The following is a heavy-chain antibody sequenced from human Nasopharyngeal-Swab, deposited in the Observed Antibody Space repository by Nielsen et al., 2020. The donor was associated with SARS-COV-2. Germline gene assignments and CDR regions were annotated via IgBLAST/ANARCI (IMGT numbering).Heavy chain of an antibody. V-gene: IGHV3-7*02. CDR2: IKQGGSEQ. CDR3: VKHQGSSSDQ. Sequence: GESLKICCAASGFPFRNYYMTWVRQPPGKGLEWVANIKQGGSEQFYVASVKGRFTISRDNAKNTLYLQMNSLRVEDTAVYYCVKHQGSSSDQWGQGTLVTVSS. CDR1: GFPFRNYY. J-gene: IGHJ4*02.